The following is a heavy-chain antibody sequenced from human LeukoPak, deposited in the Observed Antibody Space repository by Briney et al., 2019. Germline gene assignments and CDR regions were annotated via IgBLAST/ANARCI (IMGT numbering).Heavy chain of an antibody. D-gene: IGHD3-9*01. CDR2: ISGGGGSP. CDR1: GFTFSNYA. V-gene: IGHV3-23*01. CDR3: AKAYYDILTGSDY. J-gene: IGHJ4*02. Sequence: GGSLRLSCTVSGFTFSNYAMSWVRQAPGKGLEWVSSISGGGGSPYYADSVRGRFTISRDNSKNTLYLQMNSLRAEDTAVYYCAKAYYDILTGSDYWGQGTLVTVSS.